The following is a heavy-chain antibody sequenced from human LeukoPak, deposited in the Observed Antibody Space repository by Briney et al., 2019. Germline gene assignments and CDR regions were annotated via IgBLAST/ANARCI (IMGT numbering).Heavy chain of an antibody. D-gene: IGHD2-2*01. Sequence: PGGSLRLSCAASGFTFDDYAMHWVRQAPGKGLEWVSLISWDGGSTYYADSVKGRFTISRDNSKNSLYLQMNSLRAEDTALYYCAKDTRARVVVPAVHYMDVWGKGTTVTVSS. CDR3: AKDTRARVVVPAVHYMDV. V-gene: IGHV3-43D*04. J-gene: IGHJ6*03. CDR1: GFTFDDYA. CDR2: ISWDGGST.